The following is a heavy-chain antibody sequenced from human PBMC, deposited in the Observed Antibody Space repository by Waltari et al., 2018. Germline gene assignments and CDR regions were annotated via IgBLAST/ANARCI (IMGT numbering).Heavy chain of an antibody. Sequence: EVQLVQSGAEVRKPGESLKISCQGSGYTFSVYWIAWVRQVPGKGLEWMGIIYPGDSDTRYSPSFQGQVIISADKSISTAYLQWSSLKASDTAMYYCARFYGGNFVDYWGQGTLVIVSS. D-gene: IGHD2-21*01. V-gene: IGHV5-51*01. CDR3: ARFYGGNFVDY. CDR1: GYTFSVYW. J-gene: IGHJ4*02. CDR2: IYPGDSDT.